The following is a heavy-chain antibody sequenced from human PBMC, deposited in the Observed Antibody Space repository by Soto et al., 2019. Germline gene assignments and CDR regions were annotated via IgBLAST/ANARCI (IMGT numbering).Heavy chain of an antibody. D-gene: IGHD5-12*01. CDR2: MYYTGST. V-gene: IGHV4-61*01. CDR1: GGSVNIGSFY. J-gene: IGHJ5*02. CDR3: ARIGDSGTWCRADT. Sequence: QVQLQESGPGLVKPSETLSLTCTVSGGSVNIGSFYWSWIRQPPGKGLEWIGHMYYTGSTNYNPSLKRRVTISSGTSKNQFSLKVNSVTAADTAVYYCARIGDSGTWCRADTWGQGTLVTVSS.